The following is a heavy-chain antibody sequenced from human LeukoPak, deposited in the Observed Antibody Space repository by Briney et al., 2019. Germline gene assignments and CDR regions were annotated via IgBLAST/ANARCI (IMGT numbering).Heavy chain of an antibody. CDR3: ARAETTVTRPHWFDP. Sequence: GGALRLSCSASWFTFSDYYMSWIRQDPGKGLEGVSYISCSSSYIYYDDSVKGRFTISRDNAKNSLYLQVNSRIAAYTAVYYCARAETTVTRPHWFDPWGQGTLVTVSS. V-gene: IGHV3-11*04. CDR1: WFTFSDYY. CDR2: ISCSSSYI. J-gene: IGHJ5*02. D-gene: IGHD4-17*01.